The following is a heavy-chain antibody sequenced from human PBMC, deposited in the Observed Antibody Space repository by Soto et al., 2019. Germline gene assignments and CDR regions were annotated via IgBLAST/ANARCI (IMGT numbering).Heavy chain of an antibody. V-gene: IGHV4-34*01. J-gene: IGHJ5*02. Sequence: QVQLQQWGAGLLKPSETLSLTCAVSGGSFSGYDWCWIRQRPGKGLEWVGEINHSGSTNYNQSLKNRVILSVATSTNQFSLKLGSVPAADTAVYYCVGSSRPWAPNHRFNPWGQGTLVTVS. CDR3: VGSSRPWAPNHRFNP. CDR1: GGSFSGYD. CDR2: INHSGST. D-gene: IGHD6-13*01.